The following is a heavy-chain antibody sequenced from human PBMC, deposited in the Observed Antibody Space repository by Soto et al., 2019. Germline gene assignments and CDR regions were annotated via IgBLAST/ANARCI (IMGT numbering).Heavy chain of an antibody. J-gene: IGHJ4*02. Sequence: QVQLVQSGVEVKKPGASVKVSCKASGYTFTSYGLNWVRQAAGQGLEWMGWISGYDGNTTYAQKYQDRLSMTTDTSTRTVYMELRSLRSDDTAVYYCAGRTVWGSHSPFDYWGQGTLVSVSS. CDR3: AGRTVWGSHSPFDY. CDR2: ISGYDGNT. D-gene: IGHD3-16*01. CDR1: GYTFTSYG. V-gene: IGHV1-18*04.